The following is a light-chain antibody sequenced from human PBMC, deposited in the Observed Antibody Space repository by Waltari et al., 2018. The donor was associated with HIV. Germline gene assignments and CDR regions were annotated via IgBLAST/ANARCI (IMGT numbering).Light chain of an antibody. J-gene: IGLJ2*01. CDR2: EVT. CDR1: NSDIGSYDY. CDR3: SSFADRDGFYVL. Sequence: QSALTQPPSASRSPGQSVTLSCTGSNSDIGSYDYVPWYQLHPGKAPKLVISEVTKRPSGVSDRFSGSKSANTAFLTVSGLQAEDEADYYCSSFADRDGFYVLFGGGTRLTVL. V-gene: IGLV2-8*02.